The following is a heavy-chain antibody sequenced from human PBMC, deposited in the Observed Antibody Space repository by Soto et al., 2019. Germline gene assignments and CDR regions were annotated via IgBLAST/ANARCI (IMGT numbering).Heavy chain of an antibody. Sequence: EVQLLESGGGLVQPGGSLRLSCAASGFTFSSYVMSWVRQAPGKGLEWVSAISGSGGSTYYVDSGKGRFTISRDNSKNTLYLQMSSLRAADTAVYYCAKVRADYYDSSGPIDYWGQGPRVTVSS. D-gene: IGHD3-22*01. V-gene: IGHV3-23*01. CDR1: GFTFSSYV. CDR3: AKVRADYYDSSGPIDY. CDR2: ISGSGGST. J-gene: IGHJ4*02.